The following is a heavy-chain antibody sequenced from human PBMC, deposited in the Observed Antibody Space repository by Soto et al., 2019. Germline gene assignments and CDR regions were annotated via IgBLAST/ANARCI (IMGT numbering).Heavy chain of an antibody. CDR1: GVTLSSYG. J-gene: IGHJ5*02. D-gene: IGHD3-22*01. CDR3: ARDGSPHYYHSTWFDP. Sequence: PGGSRRLSCAASGVTLSSYGMHWVRHAPRRGLKSVAVIYHEGRNQYSADSVKGGFTIARDNSDNTMYLQTNSLSADATAVYYSARDGSPHYYHSTWFDPWGQGTLVAVSS. CDR2: IYHEGRNQ. V-gene: IGHV3-30*12.